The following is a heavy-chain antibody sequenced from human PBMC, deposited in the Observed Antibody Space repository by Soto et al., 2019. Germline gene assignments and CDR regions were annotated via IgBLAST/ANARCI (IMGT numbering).Heavy chain of an antibody. J-gene: IGHJ6*02. CDR2: IHYSGSI. Sequence: QVQLQQSGPGLVKPSQTLSLSCTVSGGSISYEYYHGTWIRQSPGKGLEWIGYIHYSGSIIYNPSFKSRVTISVDTSKNQFSLQLSSVTAADTAVYFCAREDDGGDRDYYGLDVWGQGTTVTVSS. D-gene: IGHD2-21*02. V-gene: IGHV4-30-4*08. CDR3: AREDDGGDRDYYGLDV. CDR1: GGSISYEYYH.